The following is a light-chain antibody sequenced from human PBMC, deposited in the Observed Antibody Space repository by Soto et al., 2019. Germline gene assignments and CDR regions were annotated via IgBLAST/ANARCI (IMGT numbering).Light chain of an antibody. CDR3: QVWDSSSDHVV. V-gene: IGLV3-21*02. CDR2: DDS. Sequence: SYELTQPPSVSVAPGQTARITCGGNNIGSKSVHWDQQKPGQAPVLVVYDDSDRPSGIPGRFSGSNSGNTATLTISRVEAGDEADYYCQVWDSSSDHVVFGGGTKLTVL. CDR1: NIGSKS. J-gene: IGLJ2*01.